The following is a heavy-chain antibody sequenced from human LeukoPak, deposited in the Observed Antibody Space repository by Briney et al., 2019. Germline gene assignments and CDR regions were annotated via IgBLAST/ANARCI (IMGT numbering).Heavy chain of an antibody. CDR2: IYHSGST. V-gene: IGHV4-38-2*02. CDR1: GYSISSGYY. CDR3: ARVGWELKDYFDY. Sequence: SETLSLTCTVSGYSISSGYYWGWIRQPPGKGLEWIGSIYHSGSTYYNPSLKSRVTISVDTSKNQFSLKLSSVTAADTAVYYCARVGWELKDYFDYWGQGTLVTVSS. J-gene: IGHJ4*02. D-gene: IGHD1-26*01.